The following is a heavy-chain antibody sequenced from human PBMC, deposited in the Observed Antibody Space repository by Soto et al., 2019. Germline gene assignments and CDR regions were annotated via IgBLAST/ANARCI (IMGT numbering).Heavy chain of an antibody. D-gene: IGHD1-1*01. CDR2: IYPGDSDT. V-gene: IGHV5-51*01. CDR3: ARRGTDDDYYYYGMDV. J-gene: IGHJ6*02. CDR1: GYSFTSYW. Sequence: GESLKISCKGSGYSFTSYWSGWVRQMPGKGLEWMGIIYPGDSDTRYSPSFQGQVTISADKSISTAYLQWSSLKASDTAMYYCARRGTDDDYYYYGMDVWGQGTTVTVSS.